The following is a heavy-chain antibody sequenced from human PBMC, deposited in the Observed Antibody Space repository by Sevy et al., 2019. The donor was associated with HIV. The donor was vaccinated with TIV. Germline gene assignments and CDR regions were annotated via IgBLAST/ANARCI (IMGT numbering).Heavy chain of an antibody. CDR3: AGGRYDSSGSFDAFDI. Sequence: GGSLRLSCAASGFTFSNYAMNWVRQAPGKGLEWVSTIFRSGGVTYYADSVKGRCTIPRDNFKNTLNLQMHSLRAEDTAVYYCAGGRYDSSGSFDAFDIWGQGTMVTVSS. CDR1: GFTFSNYA. D-gene: IGHD3-22*01. V-gene: IGHV3-23*01. CDR2: IFRSGGVT. J-gene: IGHJ3*02.